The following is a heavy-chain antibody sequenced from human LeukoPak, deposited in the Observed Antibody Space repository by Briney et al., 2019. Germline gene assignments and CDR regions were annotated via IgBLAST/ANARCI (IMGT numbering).Heavy chain of an antibody. D-gene: IGHD3-22*01. V-gene: IGHV3-53*01. J-gene: IGHJ4*02. CDR3: AKDLRGITMIVVVITSLDY. CDR2: IYSGGST. Sequence: GGSLRLSCAASGFAVSSNYMSWVRQAPGKGLEWVSVIYSGGSTYYADSVKGRFTISRDNSKNTLYLQMNNPRAEDTAVYYCAKDLRGITMIVVVITSLDYWGQGTLVTVSS. CDR1: GFAVSSNY.